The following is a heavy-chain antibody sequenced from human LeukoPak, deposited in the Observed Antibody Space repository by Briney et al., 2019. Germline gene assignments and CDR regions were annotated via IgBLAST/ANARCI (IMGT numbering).Heavy chain of an antibody. J-gene: IGHJ2*01. V-gene: IGHV3-53*01. D-gene: IGHD3-3*02. CDR1: GFTLGTYS. CDR2: IYSCGTA. Sequence: PGGSLTLSCAASGFTLGTYSMNWVRQAPGKGLERVSIIYSCGTAYYADSVKGRFPISRDTSTTTFSLQMNSLRVEDTAVYVCARLGDHFDRNLELWGRGTLVTVSS. CDR3: ARLGDHFDRNLEL.